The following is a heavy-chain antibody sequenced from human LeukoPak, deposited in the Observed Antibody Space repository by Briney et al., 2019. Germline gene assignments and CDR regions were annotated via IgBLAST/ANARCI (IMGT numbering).Heavy chain of an antibody. CDR2: ISYNGSNK. D-gene: IGHD3-22*01. Sequence: GWSLRLSCAASGFTFSSYGMHWVRQAPGKGLEWVAFISYNGSNKYYADSVKGRFSISRDNSKNTLHLQMNSLRADDTAVYYCAKARRYYDSSGYPDYWGQRTLVTVSS. J-gene: IGHJ4*02. V-gene: IGHV3-30*18. CDR1: GFTFSSYG. CDR3: AKARRYYDSSGYPDY.